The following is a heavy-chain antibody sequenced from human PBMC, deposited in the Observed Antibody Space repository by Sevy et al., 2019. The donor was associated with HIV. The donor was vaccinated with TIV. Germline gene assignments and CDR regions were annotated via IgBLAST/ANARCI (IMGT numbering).Heavy chain of an antibody. Sequence: ASVKVSCKASGYTFTSYAMNWVRQAPGQGLEWMGWINTNTGNPTYAQGFTGRFVFSLDTSVSTAYLQISSLKAEDTAVYYCARNHYYDSSGYYWDRYYYYYGMDVWGQGTTVTVSS. V-gene: IGHV7-4-1*02. J-gene: IGHJ6*02. CDR3: ARNHYYDSSGYYWDRYYYYYGMDV. CDR2: INTNTGNP. D-gene: IGHD3-22*01. CDR1: GYTFTSYA.